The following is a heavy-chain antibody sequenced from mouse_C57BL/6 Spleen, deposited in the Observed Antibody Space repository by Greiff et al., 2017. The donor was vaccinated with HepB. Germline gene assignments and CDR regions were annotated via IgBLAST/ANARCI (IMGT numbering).Heavy chain of an antibody. J-gene: IGHJ4*01. CDR1: GYTFTDYN. V-gene: IGHV1-18*01. CDR3: ARGGVYGNHGGMDY. D-gene: IGHD2-10*02. Sequence: LQQSGPELVKPGASVKIPCKASGYTFTDYNMDWVKQSHGKSLEWIGDINPNNGGTIYNQKFKGKATLTVDKSSSTAYMELRSLTSEDTAVYYCARGGVYGNHGGMDYWGQGTSVTVSS. CDR2: INPNNGGT.